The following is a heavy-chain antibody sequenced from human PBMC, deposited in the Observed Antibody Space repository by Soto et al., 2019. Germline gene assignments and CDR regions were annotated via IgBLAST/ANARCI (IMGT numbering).Heavy chain of an antibody. Sequence: SVHVSCKASGGTFNSYAFSWVRQAPGLGLEWMGGIIPLFGTPNYSRKFQGWVTMTTDTSISTASMELTRLTSDDTAIYYCARGDSTDCSNGVCSFFYNHDMDVWGQGTTVTVSS. CDR1: GGTFNSYA. V-gene: IGHV1-69*05. J-gene: IGHJ6*02. CDR2: IIPLFGTP. CDR3: ARGDSTDCSNGVCSFFYNHDMDV. D-gene: IGHD2-8*01.